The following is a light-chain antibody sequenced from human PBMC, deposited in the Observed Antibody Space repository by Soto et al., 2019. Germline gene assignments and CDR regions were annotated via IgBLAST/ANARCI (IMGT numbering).Light chain of an antibody. CDR1: ALPKKY. CDR3: LSADSSGPV. Sequence: SYELTQPPSVSVSLGQMARITCSGEALPKKYAYWYQQKPGQFPVLVIYKDSERPSGIPERFSGSSSGTIVTLTISGVQAEDEADYYCLSADSSGPVFGGGTKVTVL. V-gene: IGLV3-16*01. CDR2: KDS. J-gene: IGLJ2*01.